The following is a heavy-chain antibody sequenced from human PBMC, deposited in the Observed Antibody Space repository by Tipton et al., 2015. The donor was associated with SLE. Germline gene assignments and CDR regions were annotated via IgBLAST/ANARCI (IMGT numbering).Heavy chain of an antibody. CDR1: GFSFPSYA. CDR3: ARDRIKWYAFDI. D-gene: IGHD2-15*01. CDR2: ISGSGGST. Sequence: LSLTCVASGFSFPSYAMSWVRQSPGRGLEWVSGISGSGGSTHYRDSVKGRFTISRDNYQRTLYLQMNSLRAEDTAIFFCARDRIKWYAFDIWGQGTMVTVSS. J-gene: IGHJ3*02. V-gene: IGHV3-23*01.